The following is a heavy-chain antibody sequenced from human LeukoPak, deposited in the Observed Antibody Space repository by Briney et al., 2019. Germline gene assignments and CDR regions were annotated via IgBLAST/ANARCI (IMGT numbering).Heavy chain of an antibody. J-gene: IGHJ4*02. CDR1: GYSMTSAGY. V-gene: IGHV4-38-2*02. D-gene: IGHD2-21*01. CDR3: ARNKVMALAHYFDS. CDR2: YWHSATT. Sequence: SETLSLTCTVSGYSMTSAGYWGGSRPRPGKGLEWIGTYWHSATTYYNPSLKSRVTISRDASKNQFSLKLSSVTAADTAVYYCARNKVMALAHYFDSWGPGTLVTVSS.